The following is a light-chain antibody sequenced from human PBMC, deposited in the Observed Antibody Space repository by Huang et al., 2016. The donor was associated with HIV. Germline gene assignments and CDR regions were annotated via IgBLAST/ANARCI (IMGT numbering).Light chain of an antibody. J-gene: IGKJ4*01. CDR2: GAS. V-gene: IGKV3-15*01. Sequence: EIVMTQSPATLSVSPGDRPTLSCRASQTVSSTLAWYQQRPGQAPRLLITGASTRATGVPARFCGTGSGTDLTLTISSLQSEDFAVYYCQQYNNWPLTFGGGTKVEIK. CDR3: QQYNNWPLT. CDR1: QTVSST.